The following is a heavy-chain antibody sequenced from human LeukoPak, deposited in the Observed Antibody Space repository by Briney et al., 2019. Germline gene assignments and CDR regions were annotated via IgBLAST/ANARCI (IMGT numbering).Heavy chain of an antibody. CDR3: ARGFGVDMRRLDP. Sequence: GGSLRLSCAASGFTFSSYSMNWVRQAPGKGLEWVSSISSSSSYIYSADSVKGRFTISRDNAKNSLYLQMNSLRAEDTAVYYCARGFGVDMRRLDPWGQGTLVTVSS. V-gene: IGHV3-21*01. D-gene: IGHD3-3*01. J-gene: IGHJ5*02. CDR2: ISSSSSYI. CDR1: GFTFSSYS.